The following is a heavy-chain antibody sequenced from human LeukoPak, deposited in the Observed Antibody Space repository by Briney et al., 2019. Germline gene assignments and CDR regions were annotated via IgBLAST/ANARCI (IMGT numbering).Heavy chain of an antibody. CDR3: ARDRVAGYSSGHEYFQH. V-gene: IGHV3-33*01. CDR2: IWYDGSNK. J-gene: IGHJ1*01. D-gene: IGHD6-19*01. CDR1: GFTFSSYG. Sequence: GRSLRLSCAASGFTFSSYGMHRVRQAPGKGLEWVAVIWYDGSNKYYADSVKGRSTISRDNSKNTLYLQMNSPRAEDTAVYYCARDRVAGYSSGHEYFQHWGQGTLVTVSS.